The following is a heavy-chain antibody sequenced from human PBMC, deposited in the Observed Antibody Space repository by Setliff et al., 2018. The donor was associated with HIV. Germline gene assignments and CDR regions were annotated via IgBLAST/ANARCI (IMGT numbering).Heavy chain of an antibody. D-gene: IGHD6-19*01. Sequence: KASETLSLTCAVSGYSISSSYWWGWIRQPPGKGLEWIGYIYNNRGTYYNPSLKSRVTMSVDTSKKQFSLRLTSLTAADTAVYFCARFSSTGWRRAFDVWGQGTKVTVSS. CDR1: GYSISSSYW. CDR2: IYNNRGT. CDR3: ARFSSTGWRRAFDV. J-gene: IGHJ3*01. V-gene: IGHV4-28*01.